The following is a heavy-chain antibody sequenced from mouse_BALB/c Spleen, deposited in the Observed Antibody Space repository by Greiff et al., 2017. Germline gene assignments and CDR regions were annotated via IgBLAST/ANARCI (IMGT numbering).Heavy chain of an antibody. V-gene: IGHV2-9*02. Sequence: VMLVESGPGLVAPSQSLSITCTVSGFSLTSYGVHWVRQPPGKGLEWLGVIWAGGSTNYNSALMSRLSISKDNSKSQVFLKMNSLQTDDTAMYYCARDDTMIRSSFAYWGQGTLVTVSA. J-gene: IGHJ3*01. CDR3: ARDDTMIRSSFAY. CDR1: GFSLTSYG. CDR2: IWAGGST. D-gene: IGHD2-4*01.